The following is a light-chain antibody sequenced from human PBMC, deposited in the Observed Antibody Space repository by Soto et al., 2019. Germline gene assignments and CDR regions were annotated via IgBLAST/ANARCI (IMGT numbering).Light chain of an antibody. CDR1: QSLLHSDGKTY. Sequence: ILMTQTPLSLSIIPGQTSSISYNSSQSLLHSDGKTYFYWYVQKAGQAPQPLIYEVSNRFSGVSERFSGSGAGTDFTLKISRVEAEDVGVYYCMQTIQVPSIAFGQGTRLEI. CDR2: EVS. CDR3: MQTIQVPSIA. V-gene: IGKV2D-29*01. J-gene: IGKJ5*01.